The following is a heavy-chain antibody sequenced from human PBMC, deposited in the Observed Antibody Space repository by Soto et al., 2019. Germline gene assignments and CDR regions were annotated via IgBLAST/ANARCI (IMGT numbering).Heavy chain of an antibody. J-gene: IGHJ6*02. CDR1: GGTFSSYA. D-gene: IGHD6-19*01. V-gene: IGHV1-69*13. CDR2: IIPIFGTA. CDR3: ASGLAVAGPLLRTGMDV. Sequence: ASVKVSCKASGGTFSSYAMSWVRQAPGQGLEWMGGIIPIFGTANYAQKFQGRVTITEDESTSTDHMELSSLRSEDTAVYYCASGLAVAGPLLRTGMDVWGQGTTVTVSS.